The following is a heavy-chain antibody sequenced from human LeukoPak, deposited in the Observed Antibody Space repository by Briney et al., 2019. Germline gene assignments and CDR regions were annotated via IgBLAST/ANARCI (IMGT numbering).Heavy chain of an antibody. CDR1: GFTFSSYG. J-gene: IGHJ4*02. CDR2: IWYGGSNK. Sequence: GSLRLSCAASGFTFSSYGMHWVRQAPGKGLEWVAVIWYGGSNKYYADSVKGRFTISRDNAKNSLYLQMNSLRAEDTAVYYCARGTTGTTNYFDYWGQGTLVTVSS. D-gene: IGHD1-1*01. CDR3: ARGTTGTTNYFDY. V-gene: IGHV3-33*08.